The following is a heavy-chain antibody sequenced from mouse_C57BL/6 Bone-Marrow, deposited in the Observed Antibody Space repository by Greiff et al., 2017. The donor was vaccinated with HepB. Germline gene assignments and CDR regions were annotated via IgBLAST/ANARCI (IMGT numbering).Heavy chain of an antibody. Sequence: QVHVKQSGAELVRPGASVTLSCKASGYTFTDYEMHWVKQTPVHGLEWIGAIDPETGGTAYNQKFKGKAILTADKSSSTAYMELRSLTSEDSAVYYCTLSYYDYPAWFAYWGQGTLVTVSA. CDR2: IDPETGGT. CDR3: TLSYYDYPAWFAY. J-gene: IGHJ3*01. D-gene: IGHD2-4*01. CDR1: GYTFTDYE. V-gene: IGHV1-15*01.